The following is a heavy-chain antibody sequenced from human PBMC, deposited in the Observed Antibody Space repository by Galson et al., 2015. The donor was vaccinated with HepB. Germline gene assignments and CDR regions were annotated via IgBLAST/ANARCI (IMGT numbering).Heavy chain of an antibody. CDR1: GFTFSSYG. CDR2: ISYDGSNK. Sequence: SLRLSCAASGFTFSSYGMHWVRQAPGKGLEWVAVISYDGSNKYYADSVKGRFTISRDNSKNTLYLQMNSLRAEDTAVYYCAKDGVDTAMARGFDYWGQGTLVTVSS. CDR3: AKDGVDTAMARGFDY. J-gene: IGHJ4*02. D-gene: IGHD5-18*01. V-gene: IGHV3-30*18.